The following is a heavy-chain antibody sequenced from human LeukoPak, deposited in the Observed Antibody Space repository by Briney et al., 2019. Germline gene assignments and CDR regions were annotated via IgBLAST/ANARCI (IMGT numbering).Heavy chain of an antibody. J-gene: IGHJ5*02. D-gene: IGHD5-18*01. CDR2: IYYSGST. CDR1: GGSISSSSYY. CDR3: AISIQLWTNNWFDP. V-gene: IGHV4-39*01. Sequence: PSETLSLTCTVFGGSISSSSYYWGWIRQPPGKGLEWIGSIYYSGSTYYNPSLKSRVTISVDTSKNQFSLKLSSVTAADTAVYYCAISIQLWTNNWFDPWGQGTLVTVSS.